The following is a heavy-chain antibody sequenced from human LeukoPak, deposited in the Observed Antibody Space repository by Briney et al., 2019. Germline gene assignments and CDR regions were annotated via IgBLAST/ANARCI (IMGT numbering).Heavy chain of an antibody. D-gene: IGHD2-2*01. CDR2: IYSGGST. CDR3: ARVGPLRAAALDY. V-gene: IGHV3-66*01. Sequence: GGSLRLSCAASGFTVSSNYMSWVRQAPGKGLEWVSVIYSGGSTYYADSVKGRFTISRDNSKNTLYLQMNSLRAEDTAVYYCARVGPLRAAALDYWGQGTLVTVSS. CDR1: GFTVSSNY. J-gene: IGHJ4*02.